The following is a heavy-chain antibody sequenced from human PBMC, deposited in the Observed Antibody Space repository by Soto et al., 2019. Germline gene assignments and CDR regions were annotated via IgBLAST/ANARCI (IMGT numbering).Heavy chain of an antibody. CDR2: TYYRSKWSS. CDR3: ARTGDYLAAY. D-gene: IGHD7-27*01. J-gene: IGHJ4*01. Sequence: QTLSLTCSIAVDSVSSKSAAWHWIRHSPSRCLEWLGRTYYRSKWSSNYAVSVKSRITINPDTSKNQFSLQLRSVTPDDTAIYYCARTGDYLAAYWAHGTLVTVSS. V-gene: IGHV6-1*01. CDR1: VDSVSSKSAA.